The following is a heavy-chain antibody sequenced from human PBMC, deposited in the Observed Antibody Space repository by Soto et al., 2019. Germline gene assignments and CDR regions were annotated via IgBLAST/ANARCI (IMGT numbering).Heavy chain of an antibody. Sequence: SETLSLTCAVYGGSFSGYYWTWIRQPPGKGLEWIGYIYHNGSTYYNPSLKSRVTISVDRSKNQFSLKLSSVTAADTAVYYCARGGVDYYDSSGYYFSPYYFDYWGQGTLVTVSS. CDR2: IYHNGST. CDR3: ARGGVDYYDSSGYYFSPYYFDY. V-gene: IGHV4-34*01. D-gene: IGHD3-22*01. CDR1: GGSFSGYY. J-gene: IGHJ4*02.